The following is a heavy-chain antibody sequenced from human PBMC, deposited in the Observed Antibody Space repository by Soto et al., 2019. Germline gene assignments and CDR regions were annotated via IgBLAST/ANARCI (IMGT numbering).Heavy chain of an antibody. CDR2: IGGTDGST. J-gene: IGHJ4*02. CDR3: AKGMFSSSPAAAGSFDY. CDR1: GFTFSSYA. V-gene: IGHV3-23*01. D-gene: IGHD2-2*01. Sequence: VQLLESGGDLVQPGGSLRLSCAASGFTFSSYAMSWVRQAPGKGLEWVSAIGGTDGSTYYADSVMGRFTISRDNSKNTLYLQMSRLRAEDTAVYYCAKGMFSSSPAAAGSFDYWGQGTLVTVSS.